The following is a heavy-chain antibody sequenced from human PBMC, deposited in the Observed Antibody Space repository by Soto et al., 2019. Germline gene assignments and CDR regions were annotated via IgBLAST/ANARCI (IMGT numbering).Heavy chain of an antibody. V-gene: IGHV4-31*02. CDR3: ARHVDTAMVLDY. J-gene: IGHJ4*02. D-gene: IGHD5-18*01. CDR1: GGSSGDGGDY. CDR2: IYYSGST. Sequence: SQTLCLTWSVSGGSSGDGGDYWSRIRQHPGKGLEWIGYIYYSGSTYYNPSLKSRVTISVDTSKNQFSLKLSSVTAADTAVYYCARHVDTAMVLDYWGQGTLVTVSS.